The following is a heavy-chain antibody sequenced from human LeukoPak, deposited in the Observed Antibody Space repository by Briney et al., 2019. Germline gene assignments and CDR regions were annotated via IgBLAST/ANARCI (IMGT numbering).Heavy chain of an antibody. D-gene: IGHD1-26*01. CDR3: AKSSSGSFFSDY. Sequence: GGSLRLSCAASGFIFSDYYMSWIRQAPGKGLDWVSAISGSGGSTYYADSVKGRFTISRDNSKNTLYLQMNSLRAEDTAVYYCAKSSSGSFFSDYWGQGTLVTVSS. J-gene: IGHJ4*02. CDR2: ISGSGGST. V-gene: IGHV3-23*01. CDR1: GFIFSDYY.